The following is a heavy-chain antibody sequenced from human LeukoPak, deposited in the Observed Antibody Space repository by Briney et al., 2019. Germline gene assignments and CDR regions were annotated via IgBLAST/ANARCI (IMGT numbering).Heavy chain of an antibody. CDR1: GGSISSYY. D-gene: IGHD6-13*01. CDR3: ARGASSSWYLI. J-gene: IGHJ4*02. Sequence: PSETLSLTCTVSGGSISSYYWSWIRQPPGKGLEGIGYIYYSGSTNYNPSLKSRVTISVDTSKNQFSLKLSSVTAADTAVYYCARGASSSWYLIWGQGTLVTVSS. V-gene: IGHV4-59*01. CDR2: IYYSGST.